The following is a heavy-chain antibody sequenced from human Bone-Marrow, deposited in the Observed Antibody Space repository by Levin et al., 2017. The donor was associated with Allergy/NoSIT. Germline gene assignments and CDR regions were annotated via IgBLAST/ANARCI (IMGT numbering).Heavy chain of an antibody. Sequence: NLGESLKISCQTSGYSFSYYYIGWVRQMPGKGLEWVGIIYPGDSNTKYSPSFQGQVTISADKSISTAYLQWSSLKASDTAIYYCARRYDMRHSSALGYWGQGTLVIVSS. CDR2: IYPGDSNT. CDR1: GYSFSYYY. CDR3: ARRYDMRHSSALGY. V-gene: IGHV5-51*01. D-gene: IGHD6-19*01. J-gene: IGHJ4*02.